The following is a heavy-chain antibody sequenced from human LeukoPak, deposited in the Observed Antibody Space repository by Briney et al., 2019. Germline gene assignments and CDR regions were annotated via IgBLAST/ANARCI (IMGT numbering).Heavy chain of an antibody. V-gene: IGHV4-30-2*01. CDR1: GGSISSGGYY. J-gene: IGHJ4*02. Sequence: SQTLSLTCTVSGGSISSGGYYWSWIRQPPGKGLEWIGYIYHSGSTYYNPSLKSRVTISVDRSKNQFSLKLSSVTAADTAVYYCARTVLTGVFDYWGREPWSPSPQ. CDR3: ARTVLTGVFDY. CDR2: IYHSGST. D-gene: IGHD7-27*01.